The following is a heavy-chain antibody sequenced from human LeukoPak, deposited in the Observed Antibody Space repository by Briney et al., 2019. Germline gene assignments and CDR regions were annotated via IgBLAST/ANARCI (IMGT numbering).Heavy chain of an antibody. Sequence: PGGSLRLSCAASGFPFGGYSMHWVRQAPGKGLEWVTLISYEEKKYYADSVRGRFTISRDNSRRTLSLQMNSLRPDDTAVYYCARQTPYSSSAVDFWGQGTLVTVSS. J-gene: IGHJ4*02. CDR1: GFPFGGYS. V-gene: IGHV3-30*01. CDR3: ARQTPYSSSAVDF. D-gene: IGHD6-6*01. CDR2: ISYEEKK.